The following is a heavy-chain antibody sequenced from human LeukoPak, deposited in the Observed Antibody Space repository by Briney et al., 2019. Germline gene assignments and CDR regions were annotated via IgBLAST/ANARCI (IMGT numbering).Heavy chain of an antibody. Sequence: PGGSLRLSCAASGFTFSSYGMHWVRQAPGKGLEWVAFMRYDGSNKYYADSVKGRFTISRDNSKNTLYLQMNSLRAEDTAVYYCAKRYYGSGRHSFDYWGQGTLVTVSS. D-gene: IGHD3-10*01. V-gene: IGHV3-30*02. J-gene: IGHJ4*02. CDR2: MRYDGSNK. CDR1: GFTFSSYG. CDR3: AKRYYGSGRHSFDY.